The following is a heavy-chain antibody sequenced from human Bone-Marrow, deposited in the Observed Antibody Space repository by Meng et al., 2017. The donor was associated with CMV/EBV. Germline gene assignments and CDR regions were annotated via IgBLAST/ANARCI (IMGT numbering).Heavy chain of an antibody. V-gene: IGHV1-18*01. J-gene: IGHJ4*02. CDR3: ARDRYNWDFDY. D-gene: IGHD1-1*01. Sequence: ASVKVSCKASGYTFTSYGISWVRQAPGQGLEWMGWISAYNGNTNYAQRLQGRVTLTTDTSTSTAYMELRSLRSDDTAVYYCARDRYNWDFDYWGQGTLVTVSS. CDR2: ISAYNGNT. CDR1: GYTFTSYG.